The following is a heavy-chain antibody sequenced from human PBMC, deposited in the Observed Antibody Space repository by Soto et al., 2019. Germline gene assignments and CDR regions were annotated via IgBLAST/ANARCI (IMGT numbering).Heavy chain of an antibody. Sequence: PGGSLRLSYTASGVTFSSYAMSWVRQAPGKGLEWVSAISGSGGSTYYADSVKGRFTISRDNSKNTLYLQMNSLRAEDTAVYYCAKDSSYIGYEGRKYYIDYRGQALLVTGST. J-gene: IGHJ4*02. CDR1: GVTFSSYA. V-gene: IGHV3-23*01. CDR2: ISGSGGST. CDR3: AKDSSYIGYEGRKYYIDY. D-gene: IGHD5-12*01.